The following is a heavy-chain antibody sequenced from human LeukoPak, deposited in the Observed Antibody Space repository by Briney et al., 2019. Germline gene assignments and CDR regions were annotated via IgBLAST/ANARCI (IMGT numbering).Heavy chain of an antibody. CDR2: IYWDDDK. J-gene: IGHJ4*02. CDR3: AHRILGDSYGYFDY. CDR1: GFSLSTSGVG. D-gene: IGHD5-18*01. V-gene: IGHV2-5*02. Sequence: ESGPTLVKPTQTLTLTCTFSGFSLSTSGVGVGWIRQPPGKALEWLALIYWDDDKRYSPSLKSRLTITKDTSKNQVVLTMTNMDPVDTATYYCAHRILGDSYGYFDYWGQGTLVTVSS.